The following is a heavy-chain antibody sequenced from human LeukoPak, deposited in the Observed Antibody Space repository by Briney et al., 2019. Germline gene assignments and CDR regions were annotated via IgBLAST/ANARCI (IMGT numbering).Heavy chain of an antibody. V-gene: IGHV3-30*04. D-gene: IGHD4-23*01. J-gene: IGHJ4*02. CDR3: ARGARKSDDYGGFFDY. Sequence: AGGSLRLSCAASAFTFSRYAMHWVRQAPGKGLEWVAVISYDGSNKYYADSVEGRFTISRDNSKNIVYLQMNSLRAEDTAVFYCARGARKSDDYGGFFDYWGQGTLVTVSS. CDR2: ISYDGSNK. CDR1: AFTFSRYA.